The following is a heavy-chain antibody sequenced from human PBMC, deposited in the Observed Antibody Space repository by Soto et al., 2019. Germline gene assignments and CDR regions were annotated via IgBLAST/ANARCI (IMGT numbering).Heavy chain of an antibody. CDR3: AKDGRRGEQQLRNWFDP. V-gene: IGHV3-23*01. CDR1: GFTFSSYA. D-gene: IGHD6-13*01. CDR2: ISGSGGST. Sequence: EVQLLESGGGLVQPGGSLRLSCAASGFTFSSYAMSWVRQAPGKGLEWVSAISGSGGSTYYADSVKGRFTISRDNSKNTLYLQMNSLRAEDTAVYYCAKDGRRGEQQLRNWFDPWCQGTLVTVSS. J-gene: IGHJ5*02.